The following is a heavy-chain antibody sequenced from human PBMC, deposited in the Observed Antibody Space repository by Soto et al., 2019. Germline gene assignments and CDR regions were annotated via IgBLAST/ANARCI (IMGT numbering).Heavy chain of an antibody. D-gene: IGHD5-12*01. Sequence: ASVKVSCKASGYTFSSYDINWVRQATGQGLEWMGWMNPNSGNTGYAQKFQGRVTMTRNTSISTAYMELSSLRSEDTAVYYCARPYSGYDYVVDYWGQGTLVTVSS. CDR3: ARPYSGYDYVVDY. V-gene: IGHV1-8*01. CDR1: GYTFSSYD. CDR2: MNPNSGNT. J-gene: IGHJ4*02.